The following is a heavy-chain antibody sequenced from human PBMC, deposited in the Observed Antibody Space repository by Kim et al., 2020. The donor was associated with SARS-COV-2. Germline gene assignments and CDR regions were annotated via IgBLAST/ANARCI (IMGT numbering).Heavy chain of an antibody. J-gene: IGHJ4*02. Sequence: YADSVKGRFTISRDNAKNSLYLQMNSLRAEDTAVYYCAREKPIAAAGKDYWGQGTLVTVSS. V-gene: IGHV3-21*01. D-gene: IGHD6-13*01. CDR3: AREKPIAAAGKDY.